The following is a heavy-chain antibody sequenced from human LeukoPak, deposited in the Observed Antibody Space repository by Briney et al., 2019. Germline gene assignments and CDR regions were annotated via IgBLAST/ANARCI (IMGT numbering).Heavy chain of an antibody. Sequence: GGSLRLSCAASGFTLSNYAMNWVRQAPGKGLEWVSGIDGSGGRPPSADSVKGRFTISRDISKNTLYVQMDSLRAEDTAAYYCARDWGRFWGQGTLVTVSS. CDR1: GFTLSNYA. J-gene: IGHJ4*02. V-gene: IGHV3-23*01. CDR3: ARDWGRF. D-gene: IGHD3-16*01. CDR2: IDGSGGRP.